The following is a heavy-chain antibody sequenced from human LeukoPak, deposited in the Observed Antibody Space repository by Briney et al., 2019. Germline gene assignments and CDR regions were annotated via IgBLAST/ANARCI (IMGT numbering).Heavy chain of an antibody. J-gene: IGHJ4*02. D-gene: IGHD4-11*01. CDR1: GFTFDDYG. V-gene: IGHV3-20*04. CDR2: INWNGGTT. CDR3: ARGIGSTVFFDH. Sequence: GGSLRLSCAASGFTFDDYGMSWVRQAPGKGLEWVSGINWNGGTTHYADSVKGRFTLSRDNAKNSLYLQMNSLRAEDTAVYYCARGIGSTVFFDHWGQGALVTVSS.